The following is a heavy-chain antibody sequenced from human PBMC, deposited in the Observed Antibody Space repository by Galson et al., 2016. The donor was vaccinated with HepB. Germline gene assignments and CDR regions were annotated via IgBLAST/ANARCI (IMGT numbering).Heavy chain of an antibody. CDR2: IWNDGSYK. J-gene: IGHJ4*02. CDR3: AREPVRLDDLLTGPPKNPDY. D-gene: IGHD3-9*01. V-gene: IGHV3-33*01. CDR1: GFTFSGYG. Sequence: SLRLSCAASGFTFSGYGMHWVRQAPGKGLEWVALIWNDGSYKNYADPVKGRFTISRDNSKNSLYLQMNSLRAEDTAVYYCAREPVRLDDLLTGPPKNPDYWGQGTLVTVSS.